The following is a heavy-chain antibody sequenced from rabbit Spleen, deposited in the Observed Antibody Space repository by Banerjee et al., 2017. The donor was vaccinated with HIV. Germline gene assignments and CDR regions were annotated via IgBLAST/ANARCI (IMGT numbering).Heavy chain of an antibody. CDR2: IYTGNGKT. CDR3: ARDTGSSFSSYGMDL. V-gene: IGHV1S45*01. CDR1: GFDFSSSYD. D-gene: IGHD8-1*01. J-gene: IGHJ6*01. Sequence: QEQLVESGGGLVKPGASLTLTSKASGFDFSSSYDMCWVRQAPGKGLEWIGCIYTGNGKTYYASWAKGRFTISKTSSTTVTLQMTSLTVADTATYFCARDTGSSFSSYGMDLWGQGTLVTVS.